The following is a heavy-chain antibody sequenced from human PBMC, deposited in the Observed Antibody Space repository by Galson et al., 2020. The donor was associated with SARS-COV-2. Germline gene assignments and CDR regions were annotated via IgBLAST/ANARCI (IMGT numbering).Heavy chain of an antibody. CDR3: ARYCSGGSCYPYYFDY. J-gene: IGHJ4*02. D-gene: IGHD2-15*01. Sequence: SQTLSLTCTVSGGSISSSSYYWGWIRQPPGKGLEWIGSIYYSGSTYYNPSLKSRVTISVDTSKNQFSLKLSSVTAADTAVYYCARYCSGGSCYPYYFDYWGQGTLVTVSS. CDR2: IYYSGST. V-gene: IGHV4-39*01. CDR1: GGSISSSSYY.